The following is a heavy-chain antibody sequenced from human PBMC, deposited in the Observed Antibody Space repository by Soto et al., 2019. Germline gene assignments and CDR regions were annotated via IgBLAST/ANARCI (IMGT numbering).Heavy chain of an antibody. CDR1: GFDFRNYA. D-gene: IGHD5-18*01. J-gene: IGHJ4*02. CDR2: TSDDGDIQ. V-gene: IGHV3-30-3*01. CDR3: ARAVDAAMDPLDY. Sequence: PGGSLRLSCAASGFDFRNYAMHWVRQSPGKGPEWVAITSDDGDIQYYADSVKGRFTISRDNSKSTLYLQMTSLRSEDAAVYFCARAVDAAMDPLDYWGQGTLVTVSS.